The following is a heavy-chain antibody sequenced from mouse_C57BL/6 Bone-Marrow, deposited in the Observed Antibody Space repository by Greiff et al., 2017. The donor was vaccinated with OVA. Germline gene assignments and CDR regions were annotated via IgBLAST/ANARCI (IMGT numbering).Heavy chain of an antibody. CDR3: ARFDYVAWFAY. D-gene: IGHD2-4*01. Sequence: VQLQQSGAELARPGASVKLSCKASGYTFTSYGISWVKQRPGQGLEWIGEIYPRSGNTYYNEKFKGKATLTADKSSSTAYMELRSLTSEDSAVYFCARFDYVAWFAYWGQGTLVTVSA. J-gene: IGHJ3*01. CDR1: GYTFTSYG. CDR2: IYPRSGNT. V-gene: IGHV1-81*01.